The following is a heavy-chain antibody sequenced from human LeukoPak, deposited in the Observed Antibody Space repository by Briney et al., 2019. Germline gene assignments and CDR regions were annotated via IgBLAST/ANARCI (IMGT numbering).Heavy chain of an antibody. J-gene: IGHJ4*02. CDR1: AGTFSSYA. V-gene: IGHV1-69*05. D-gene: IGHD3-3*01. CDR3: ARDPGTYTDYYFDY. CDR2: IIPIFGTA. Sequence: SVKVSCKASAGTFSSYAISWVRQAPGQGLEWMGRIIPIFGTANYAQKFQGRVTITTDESTSTAYMELGSLRSEDTAAYYCARDPGTYTDYYFDYWGQGTLVTVSS.